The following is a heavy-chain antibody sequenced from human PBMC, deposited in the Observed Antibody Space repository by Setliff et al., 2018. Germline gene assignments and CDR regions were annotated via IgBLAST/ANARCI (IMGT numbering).Heavy chain of an antibody. V-gene: IGHV1-2*02. D-gene: IGHD6-19*01. Sequence: ASVKVSCKASGYTFTSYYMHWVRQAPGQGLEWMGWINHNSGGTKYAQKFQGRVTLSRDTSINTVYMELSRLTCDDTAVYYCARATRDSDGWYYEYRWFDPWGQGTLVTVSS. CDR3: ARATRDSDGWYYEYRWFDP. CDR2: INHNSGGT. J-gene: IGHJ5*02. CDR1: GYTFTSYY.